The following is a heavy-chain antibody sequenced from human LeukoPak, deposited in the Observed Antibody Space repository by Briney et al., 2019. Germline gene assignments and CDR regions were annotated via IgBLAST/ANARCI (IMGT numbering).Heavy chain of an antibody. D-gene: IGHD2/OR15-2a*01. CDR3: ARTDLLRQNWFDP. V-gene: IGHV1-18*01. CDR2: ISAYNGNT. Sequence: GAPVKVSCKASGYTFTSYGISWVRQAPGQGLEWMGWISAYNGNTNYAQKFQGRVTMTTDTSTSTAYMELRSLRSDDTAVYYCARTDLLRQNWFDPWGQGTLVTVSS. J-gene: IGHJ5*02. CDR1: GYTFTSYG.